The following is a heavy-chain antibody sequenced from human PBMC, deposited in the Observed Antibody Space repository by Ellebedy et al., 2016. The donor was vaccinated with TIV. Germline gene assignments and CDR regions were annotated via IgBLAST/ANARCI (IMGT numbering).Heavy chain of an antibody. J-gene: IGHJ4*02. CDR3: ERGGGSGTYYSFDY. CDR1: GFTFSSYS. V-gene: IGHV3-48*02. D-gene: IGHD3-10*01. CDR2: IGSRSGIF. Sequence: GESLKISCAASGFTFSSYSMNWVRQAPGKGLEWISYIGSRSGIFHYADSVKGRVTISRDNAKNSLYLQVNSLSDEETAVYYCERGGGSGTYYSFDYWGRGTLVTVSS.